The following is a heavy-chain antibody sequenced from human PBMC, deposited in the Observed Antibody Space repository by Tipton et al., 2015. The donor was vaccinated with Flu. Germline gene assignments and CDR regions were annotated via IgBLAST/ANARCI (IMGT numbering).Heavy chain of an antibody. CDR3: AKDMGNWGPGIGNEVGGY. Sequence: SLRLSCAASGFTFDDYAMHWVRQAPGKGLEWVSGISWNSGSIGYADSVKGRFTISRDNAKNSLYLQMNSLRAEDTALYYCAKDMGNWGPGIGNEVGGYWGQGTLVTVSS. J-gene: IGHJ4*02. CDR1: GFTFDDYA. V-gene: IGHV3-9*01. CDR2: ISWNSGSI. D-gene: IGHD1-26*01.